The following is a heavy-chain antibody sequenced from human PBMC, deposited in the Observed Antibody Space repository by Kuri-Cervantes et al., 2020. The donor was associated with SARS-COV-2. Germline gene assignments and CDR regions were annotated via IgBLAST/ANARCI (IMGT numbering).Heavy chain of an antibody. CDR1: GGSISSYY. CDR2: IYTSGTFYTAGSA. D-gene: IGHD3-10*01. CDR3: ATMGATAVTNDVFDI. V-gene: IGHV4-4*07. J-gene: IGHJ3*02. Sequence: GSLRLSCTVSGGSISSYYWSWVRQPAGKGLEWIGPIYTSGTFYTAGSANYNPSLETRVTTSVDTSKNQFSLNLSSVTAADTAVYYCATMGATAVTNDVFDIWGQGTMVTVSS.